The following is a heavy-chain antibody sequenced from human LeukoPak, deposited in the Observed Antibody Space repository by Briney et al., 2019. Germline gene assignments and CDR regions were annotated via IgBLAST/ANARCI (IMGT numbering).Heavy chain of an antibody. CDR3: ARDGPSVVPAAIKKNQNWFDP. V-gene: IGHV1-2*02. J-gene: IGHJ5*02. Sequence: ASVKVSCKASGYTFTGYYMHWVRQAPGQGLEWMGWINPNSGGTNYAQKFQGRVTMTRDTSISTAYMELSRLRSGDTAVYYCARDGPSVVPAAIKKNQNWFDPWGQGTLVTVSS. CDR2: INPNSGGT. D-gene: IGHD2-2*02. CDR1: GYTFTGYY.